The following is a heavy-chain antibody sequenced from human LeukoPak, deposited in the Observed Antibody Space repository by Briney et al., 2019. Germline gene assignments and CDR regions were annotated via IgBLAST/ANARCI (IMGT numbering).Heavy chain of an antibody. Sequence: GGSLRLSCAASGFTFSSYSMNWVRQAPGKGLEWVSSISSSSSYIYYADSVKGRFTISRDNAKNSLYLQMNSLRAEDTAVYYCTRGPWGGSIGDYWGQGTLVTVSS. CDR2: ISSSSSYI. CDR3: TRGPWGGSIGDY. J-gene: IGHJ4*02. D-gene: IGHD3-16*01. V-gene: IGHV3-21*01. CDR1: GFTFSSYS.